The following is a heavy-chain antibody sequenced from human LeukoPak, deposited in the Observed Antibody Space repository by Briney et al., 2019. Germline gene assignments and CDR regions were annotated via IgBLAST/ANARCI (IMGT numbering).Heavy chain of an antibody. V-gene: IGHV3-30*18. CDR3: AKDLRAIYDVLTGYLDAFDL. D-gene: IGHD3-9*01. Sequence: GGSLRLSCAASGFTFSGYGMHWVRQAPGKGLEWVAAISYDGSKEYYADSVKGRFTISRESSKNTLYLQMNSLRAEDTAVYYCAKDLRAIYDVLTGYLDAFDLWGQGTMVTVSS. CDR2: ISYDGSKE. J-gene: IGHJ3*01. CDR1: GFTFSGYG.